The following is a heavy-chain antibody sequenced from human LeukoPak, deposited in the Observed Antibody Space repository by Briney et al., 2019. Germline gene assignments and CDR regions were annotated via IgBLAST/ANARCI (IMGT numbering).Heavy chain of an antibody. Sequence: GGSLRLSCAASGFTFSAYWMHWVRQAPGKGLVWVSRVNSDGSTTSYADSVKGRFTISRDNAKNTLYLQMNSLRAEDTAVYYCARERHDSSGYNWFDPWGQGTLVTVSS. CDR1: GFTFSAYW. CDR2: VNSDGSTT. J-gene: IGHJ5*02. V-gene: IGHV3-74*01. CDR3: ARERHDSSGYNWFDP. D-gene: IGHD3-22*01.